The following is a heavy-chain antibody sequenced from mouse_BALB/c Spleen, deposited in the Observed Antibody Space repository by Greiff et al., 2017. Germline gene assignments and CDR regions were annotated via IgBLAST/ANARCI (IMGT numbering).Heavy chain of an antibody. CDR2: ISSGSSTI. CDR1: GFTFSSFG. V-gene: IGHV5-17*02. D-gene: IGHD2-4*01. CDR3: ARSGYYDYDGHYCDY. Sequence: EVQLVESGGGLVQPGGSRKLSCAASGFTFSSFGMHWVRQAPEKGLEWVAYISSGSSTIYYADTVKGRFTISRDNPKNTLFLQMTSLRSEDTAMYYCARSGYYDYDGHYCDYWGQGTTLTVSS. J-gene: IGHJ2*01.